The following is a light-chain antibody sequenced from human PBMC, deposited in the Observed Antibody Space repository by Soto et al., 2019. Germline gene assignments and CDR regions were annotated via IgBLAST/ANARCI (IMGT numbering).Light chain of an antibody. CDR3: QQYYSPAWT. V-gene: IGKV1-8*01. Sequence: AIRMTRSQYSRSGSTGYSVTITCRASQGISSYLAWYQQKPGKAPKLLIYAASTLQSGVPSRFSGSGSGTDFTLTISCLQSEDFATYYCQQYYSPAWTFGQGTKVDIK. CDR1: QGISSY. J-gene: IGKJ1*01. CDR2: AAS.